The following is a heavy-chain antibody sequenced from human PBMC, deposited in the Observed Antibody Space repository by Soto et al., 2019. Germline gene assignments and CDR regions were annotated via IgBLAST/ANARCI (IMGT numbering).Heavy chain of an antibody. CDR3: ARAVAVPADFDY. CDR2: INAGNGNT. CDR1: GYPLNGYA. D-gene: IGHD6-19*01. J-gene: IGHJ4*02. V-gene: IGHV1-3*01. Sequence: SVEVSRKASGYPLNGYAFHLGGPAPGQRFEWMGWINAGNGNTKYSQKFQGRVTITRDTSASTAYMELSSLRSEDTAVYYCARAVAVPADFDYWGQGTLVTVSS.